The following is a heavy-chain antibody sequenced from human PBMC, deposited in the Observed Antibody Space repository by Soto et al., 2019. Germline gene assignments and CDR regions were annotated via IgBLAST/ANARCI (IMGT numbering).Heavy chain of an antibody. Sequence: GASVKVSCKASGYTFTRYNVHWVRQAPGQGLEWMAIINPSGGTTYYVQKFEGRVTLTTDTSTSTVYMELRSLRSEDTAVYYCASSTYCGGDCYRLLDAVDIWGQGTMVTVSS. CDR1: GYTFTRYN. V-gene: IGHV1-46*01. J-gene: IGHJ3*02. CDR3: ASSTYCGGDCYRLLDAVDI. D-gene: IGHD2-21*02. CDR2: INPSGGTT.